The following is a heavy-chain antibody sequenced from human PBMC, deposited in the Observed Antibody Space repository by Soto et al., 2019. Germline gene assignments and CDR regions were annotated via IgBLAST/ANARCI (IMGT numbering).Heavy chain of an antibody. V-gene: IGHV1-2*04. J-gene: IGHJ3*02. CDR1: GYTFTGYY. Sequence: QVQLVQSGAEVKKPGASVKVSCKASGYTFTGYYMHWVRQAPGQGLEWMGWINPNSGGTNYAQKFQGWVTMTRDTSISTAYMELSRLRYDDTAVYYCARDTDGSGSGAFNIWGQGTMVTVSS. D-gene: IGHD3-10*01. CDR3: ARDTDGSGSGAFNI. CDR2: INPNSGGT.